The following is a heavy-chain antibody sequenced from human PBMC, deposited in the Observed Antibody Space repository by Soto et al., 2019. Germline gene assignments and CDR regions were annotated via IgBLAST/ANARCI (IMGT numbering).Heavy chain of an antibody. CDR3: ASTGAYYYDSSGYSWAQDY. V-gene: IGHV4-61*01. CDR1: GGSVSSGSYY. D-gene: IGHD3-22*01. Sequence: SETLSLTCTVSGGSVSSGSYYWSWIRQPPGKGLEWIGYIYYSGSTNYNPSLKSRVTISVDTSKNQFSLKLSSVTAADTAVYYCASTGAYYYDSSGYSWAQDYWGQGTLVTVSS. CDR2: IYYSGST. J-gene: IGHJ4*02.